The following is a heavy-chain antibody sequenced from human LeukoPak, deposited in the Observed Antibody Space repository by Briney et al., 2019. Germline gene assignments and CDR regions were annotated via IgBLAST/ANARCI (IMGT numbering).Heavy chain of an antibody. CDR1: GGSISSYY. CDR2: IYYSGST. V-gene: IGHV4-59*01. J-gene: IGHJ4*02. D-gene: IGHD4-17*01. Sequence: SETLSLTCTVSGGSISSYYWSWTRQPPGKGLEWIGYIYYSGSTNYNPSLKSRVTISVDTSKKQFTLKLSSVTAADTAVYYCARTGTYGDYAEYWGQGTLVTVSS. CDR3: ARTGTYGDYAEY.